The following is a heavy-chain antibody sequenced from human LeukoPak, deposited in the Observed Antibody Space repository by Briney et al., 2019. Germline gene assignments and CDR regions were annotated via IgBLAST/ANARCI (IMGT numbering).Heavy chain of an antibody. D-gene: IGHD3-10*01. CDR3: ARDGRGAEVDF. CDR1: GYSISSGYY. V-gene: IGHV4-38-2*02. J-gene: IGHJ4*02. CDR2: LYHSGST. Sequence: SETLSLTCAVSGYSISSGYYWGWIRQPPGKGLEWIGSLYHSGSTYYNPSLKSRVTISVDTSKNQFSLKLSSVTAAGTAVYYCARDGRGAEVDFWGQGTLVTVSS.